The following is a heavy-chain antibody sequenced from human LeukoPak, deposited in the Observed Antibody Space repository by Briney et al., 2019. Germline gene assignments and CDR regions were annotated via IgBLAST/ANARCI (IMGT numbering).Heavy chain of an antibody. CDR2: IWYDGSNK. CDR1: GFTFSSYG. D-gene: IGHD2-15*01. V-gene: IGHV3-33*01. J-gene: IGHJ4*02. CDR3: ARDLVGYCSGGSCYLGY. Sequence: GGSLRLSCAASGFTFSSYGMHWVRQAPGKGLEWVAVIWYDGSNKYYADSVKGRFTISRDNSKNTLYLQMNSLRAEDTAVYYCARDLVGYCSGGSCYLGYWGQGTLVTVSS.